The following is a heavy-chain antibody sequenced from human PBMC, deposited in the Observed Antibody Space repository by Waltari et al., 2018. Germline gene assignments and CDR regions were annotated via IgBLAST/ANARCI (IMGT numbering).Heavy chain of an antibody. Sequence: QVQLQESGPGLVTPSETLSLTCTVSGGSISSHYWSWIRQPPGKGLEWIGYIYYSGTTNYNPSLKSRVTISVDTSKNQFSLKLSSVTAADTAVYYCASPYNWNYGALGYWGQGTLVTVSS. D-gene: IGHD1-7*01. CDR3: ASPYNWNYGALGY. J-gene: IGHJ4*02. CDR1: GGSISSHY. CDR2: IYYSGTT. V-gene: IGHV4-59*11.